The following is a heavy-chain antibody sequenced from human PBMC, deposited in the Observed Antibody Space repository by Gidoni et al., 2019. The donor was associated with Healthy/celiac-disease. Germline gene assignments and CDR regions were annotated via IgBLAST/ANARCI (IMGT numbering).Heavy chain of an antibody. Sequence: CAASGFTFSSYAMSWVRQAPGKGLEWVSAISGSGGSTNYADSVKGRFTISRDNSKNTLYLQMNSLRAEDTAVYYCAKDGSGVRGVIFHYYYYMDVWGKGTTVTVSS. D-gene: IGHD3-10*01. CDR1: GFTFSSYA. CDR2: ISGSGGST. J-gene: IGHJ6*03. CDR3: AKDGSGVRGVIFHYYYYMDV. V-gene: IGHV3-23*01.